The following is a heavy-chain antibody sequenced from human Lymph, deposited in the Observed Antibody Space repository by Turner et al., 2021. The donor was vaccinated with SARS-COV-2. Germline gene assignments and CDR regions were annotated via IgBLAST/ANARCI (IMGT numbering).Heavy chain of an antibody. CDR1: GGTFSSYA. D-gene: IGHD1-26*01. CDR3: ARGRLDSYSGSYYSGFGP. V-gene: IGHV1-69*04. Sequence: QVQLVQSGAEVTKPVSSVKVSCKTSGGTFSSYAINWVRQAPGQGLEWMGRIIPILGIANDAQKFQSRVTTTADKSTSTAYMELSSLRSEDTAVYYGARGRLDSYSGSYYSGFGPWGQGTLVTVSS. J-gene: IGHJ5*02. CDR2: IIPILGIA.